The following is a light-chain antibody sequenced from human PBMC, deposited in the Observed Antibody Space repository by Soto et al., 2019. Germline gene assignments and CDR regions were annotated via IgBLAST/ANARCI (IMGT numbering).Light chain of an antibody. Sequence: EIVLTQSPGTLSLSPGERATLSCRASQSVSSYLAWYQQKPGQAPRLLIYDASNRAIGIPARFSGSGSGTDFTLTISSLEPEDFAIYYCQVRNVWPPFPFGQGTKLEIK. V-gene: IGKV3-11*01. CDR1: QSVSSY. CDR2: DAS. CDR3: QVRNVWPPFP. J-gene: IGKJ2*01.